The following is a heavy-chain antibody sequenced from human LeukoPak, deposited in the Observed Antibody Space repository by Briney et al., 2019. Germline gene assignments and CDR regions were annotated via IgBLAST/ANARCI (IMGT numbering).Heavy chain of an antibody. CDR1: GFTFNTYT. D-gene: IGHD6-13*01. Sequence: PGGSLRLSCAASGFTFNTYTMNWVRQAPGKGLEWVSYISGSSGVIDYADSVRGRFTISRDNAKNSLYLQMNSLRAEDTALYYCVKDIRGIAAADYGMDVWGQGTTVTVSS. V-gene: IGHV3-48*04. J-gene: IGHJ6*02. CDR2: ISGSSGVI. CDR3: VKDIRGIAAADYGMDV.